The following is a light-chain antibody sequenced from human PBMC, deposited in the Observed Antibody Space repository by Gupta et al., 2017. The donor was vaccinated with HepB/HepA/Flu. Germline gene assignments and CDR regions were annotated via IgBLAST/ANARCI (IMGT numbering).Light chain of an antibody. CDR1: SSDVGGYNF. V-gene: IGLV2-14*03. CDR2: DVS. J-gene: IGLJ3*02. CDR3: SSYTSRSTGV. Sequence: QSALTQPASVSGSPGQSIPLSCTGTSSDVGGYNFVSWYQQHPGKAPKLMIYDVSNRPSGVSNRFSGSKSGNTASLTISGLQAEDEADYYCSSYTSRSTGVFGGGTKLTVL.